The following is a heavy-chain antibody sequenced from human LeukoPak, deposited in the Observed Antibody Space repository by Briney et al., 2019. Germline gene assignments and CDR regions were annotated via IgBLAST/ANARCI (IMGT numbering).Heavy chain of an antibody. D-gene: IGHD5-18*01. CDR3: ARHGGYSYGFYYYYGMDI. CDR2: IHITEST. Sequence: SETLSLTCTVSGGSIINYYWSWVRQSPGKGLEWIGRIHITESTNYNPSLKSRVTLSQDTSKSQISLRLRSVTAADTAVYYCARHGGYSYGFYYYYGMDIWGQGTTVTVSS. V-gene: IGHV4-4*07. J-gene: IGHJ6*02. CDR1: GGSIINYY.